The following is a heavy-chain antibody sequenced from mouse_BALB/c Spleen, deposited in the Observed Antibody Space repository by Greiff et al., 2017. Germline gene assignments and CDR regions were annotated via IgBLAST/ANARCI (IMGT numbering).Heavy chain of an antibody. CDR3: ARKDMITTY. CDR1: GFSLTSYG. J-gene: IGHJ3*01. D-gene: IGHD2-4*01. Sequence: VQLQQSGPGLVQPSQSLSITCTVSGFSLTSYGVHWVRQSPGKGLEWLGVIWSGGSTDYNAAFISRLSISKDNSKSQVFFKMNSLQANDTAIYYCARKDMITTYWGQGTLVTVSA. CDR2: IWSGGST. V-gene: IGHV2-2*02.